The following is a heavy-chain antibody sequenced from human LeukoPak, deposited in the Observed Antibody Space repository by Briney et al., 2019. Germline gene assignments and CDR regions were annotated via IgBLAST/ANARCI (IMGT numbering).Heavy chain of an antibody. CDR3: AKDSTSMLTGQWTRAFDI. Sequence: GGSLRLSCAASGFTFSSYSMNWVRQAPGKGLEWVSGINWNGGSTGYADSVKGRFTISRDNAKNSLYLQMNSLRAEDTALYHCAKDSTSMLTGQWTRAFDIWGQGTMVTVSS. D-gene: IGHD7-27*01. CDR2: INWNGGST. V-gene: IGHV3-20*01. CDR1: GFTFSSYS. J-gene: IGHJ3*02.